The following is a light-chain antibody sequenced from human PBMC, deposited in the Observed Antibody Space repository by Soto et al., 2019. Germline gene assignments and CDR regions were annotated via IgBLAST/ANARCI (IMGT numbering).Light chain of an antibody. CDR1: EPIKTFY. CDR2: GVY. V-gene: IGKV3-20*01. Sequence: IVLTQSPATLSLSPGETATLSCKASEPIKTFYFGWYQHKPGQSPRLLINGVYTRATGIPDRFSGSGSGTDFTLTISRLEPEEFAVYSCQFYGISRITFGQGTRLDIK. CDR3: QFYGISRIT. J-gene: IGKJ5*01.